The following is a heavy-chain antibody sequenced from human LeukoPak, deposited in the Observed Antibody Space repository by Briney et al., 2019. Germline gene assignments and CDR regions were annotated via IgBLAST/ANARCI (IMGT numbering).Heavy chain of an antibody. CDR1: GFTFSSFG. V-gene: IGHV3-30-3*01. D-gene: IGHD3-10*01. CDR2: ISYDGSNE. Sequence: GGSLRLSCAASGFTFSSFGMHWVRQAPGKGLEWVAVISYDGSNEYYADSVKGRFTISRDSSENTLYLQMNSLRVEDTAVYYCARVGYYSSGPFSYFDYWGQGTLVTASS. CDR3: ARVGYYSSGPFSYFDY. J-gene: IGHJ4*02.